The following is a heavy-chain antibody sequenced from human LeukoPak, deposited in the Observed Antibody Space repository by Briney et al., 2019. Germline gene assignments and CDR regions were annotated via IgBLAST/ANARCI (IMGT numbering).Heavy chain of an antibody. CDR1: GYSISSTYY. CDR3: ARHCSGGSCSVADDAFDI. Sequence: PSETLSLTCTVSGYSISSTYYWGWIRQPPGKGLEWVGSVFHSGSTYYNPSLKSRVTFSVDTSKNQFSLKLSSVTAADTAVYYCARHCSGGSCSVADDAFDIWGQGTMVTVSS. CDR2: VFHSGST. J-gene: IGHJ3*02. D-gene: IGHD2-15*01. V-gene: IGHV4-38-2*02.